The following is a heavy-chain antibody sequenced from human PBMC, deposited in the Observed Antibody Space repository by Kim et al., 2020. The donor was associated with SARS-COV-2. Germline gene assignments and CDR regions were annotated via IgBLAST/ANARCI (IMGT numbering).Heavy chain of an antibody. J-gene: IGHJ6*02. D-gene: IGHD2-15*01. CDR1: GGSISSGGYY. Sequence: SETLSLTCTVSGGSISSGGYYWSWIRQHPGKGLEWIGYIYYSGSTYYNPSLKSRVTISVDTSKNQFSLKLSSVTAADTAVYYCARDIRYGSGRFYGMDVWGQGTTVTVSS. V-gene: IGHV4-31*03. CDR3: ARDIRYGSGRFYGMDV. CDR2: IYYSGST.